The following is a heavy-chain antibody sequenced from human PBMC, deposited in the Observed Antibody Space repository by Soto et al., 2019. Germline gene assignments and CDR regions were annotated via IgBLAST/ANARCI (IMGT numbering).Heavy chain of an antibody. J-gene: IGHJ4*02. CDR2: ISAYNGNT. CDR1: GYTFTIYG. D-gene: IGHD3-9*01. Sequence: ASVKVSCKASGYTFTIYGINWVRQAPGQGLEWMGWISAYNGNTNYAQKLQGRVTMTTDTSTSTAYMELRSLRSDDTAVYYCARGVWTGYLGGFDYWGQGTLVTVSS. V-gene: IGHV1-18*01. CDR3: ARGVWTGYLGGFDY.